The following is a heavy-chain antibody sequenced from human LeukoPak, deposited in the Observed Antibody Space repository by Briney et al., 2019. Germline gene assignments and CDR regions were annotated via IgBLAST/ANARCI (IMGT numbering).Heavy chain of an antibody. J-gene: IGHJ4*02. CDR2: ISGSGGST. CDR1: GFTFSSYA. D-gene: IGHD2-15*01. CDR3: AKFMAISGKPTPFDY. Sequence: GGSLRRSCAASGFTFSSYAMSWVRQAPGKGLEWVPAISGSGGSTYYADSVKGRFTISRDNSKNTLYLQMNSLRAEDTAVYYCAKFMAISGKPTPFDYWGQGTLVTVSS. V-gene: IGHV3-23*01.